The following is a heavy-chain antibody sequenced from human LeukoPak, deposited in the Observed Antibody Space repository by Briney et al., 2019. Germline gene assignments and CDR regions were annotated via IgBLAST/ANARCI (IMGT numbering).Heavy chain of an antibody. J-gene: IGHJ4*02. CDR2: ISNDGGRT. CDR1: GHPFSNYD. V-gene: IGHV3-64*01. D-gene: IGHD3-22*01. Sequence: GGPLRLPCAASGHPFSNYDTHWVRQAPGKGLEYVSAISNDGGRTYYASYVRGRFTISRGHSKNPLYLQMGSLRAEDMAVYYCARALRSGYYYYWGEGTLVTVSS. CDR3: ARALRSGYYYY.